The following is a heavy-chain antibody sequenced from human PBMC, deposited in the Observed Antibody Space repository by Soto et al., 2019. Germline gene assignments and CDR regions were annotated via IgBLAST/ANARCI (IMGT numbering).Heavy chain of an antibody. CDR3: ARDQRHNRNDGDFPNWFDP. V-gene: IGHV1-2*04. Sequence: QVQLVQSGAEVKKPGASVKVSCKASGYTFTGYYMHWVRQAPGQGLEWMGWINPNSGGTNYAQKFQVWVTMTMDTSISTAYMELSRLRSDDTAVYYCARDQRHNRNDGDFPNWFDPWGQGTLVTVSS. CDR2: INPNSGGT. CDR1: GYTFTGYY. J-gene: IGHJ5*02. D-gene: IGHD1-1*01.